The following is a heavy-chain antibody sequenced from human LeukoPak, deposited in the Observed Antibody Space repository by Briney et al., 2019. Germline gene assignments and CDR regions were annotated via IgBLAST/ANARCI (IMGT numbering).Heavy chain of an antibody. CDR3: ARDRTIAADVTVYFYGMHV. D-gene: IGHD6-13*01. Sequence: KTSETLSLTCTVSGGSISSYYWSWIRQAPGKGLEWIGYIDYNGITKYNPSLKRRGTTSVDTSKNKFSLKLRSVTAADTAVYYCARDRTIAADVTVYFYGMHVWGQGTTVTVSS. V-gene: IGHV4-59*01. CDR1: GGSISSYY. CDR2: IDYNGIT. J-gene: IGHJ6*02.